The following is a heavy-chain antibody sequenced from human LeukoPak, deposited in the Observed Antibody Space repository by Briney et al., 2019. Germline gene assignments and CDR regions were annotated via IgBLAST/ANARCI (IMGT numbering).Heavy chain of an antibody. Sequence: PSETLSLTCTVSGGSISSYYWSWIRQPPGKGLEWIGYIYYSGSTNYNPSLKSRVTISVDTSKNQFSLKLSSVTAAATAVYYCARRPASGFDPWGQGTLVTVSS. CDR2: IYYSGST. CDR1: GGSISSYY. CDR3: ARRPASGFDP. J-gene: IGHJ5*02. V-gene: IGHV4-59*01.